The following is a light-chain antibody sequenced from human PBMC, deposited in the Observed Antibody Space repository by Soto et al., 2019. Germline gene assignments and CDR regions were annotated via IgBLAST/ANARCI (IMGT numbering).Light chain of an antibody. CDR2: GAS. V-gene: IGKV3-20*01. J-gene: IGKJ4*01. CDR3: QQYGSSPLT. Sequence: EIVLTQSPGTLSLSPGERATLSCRASQSVSSSFLAWYQQKPGQAPRLLIYGASSRATGIPDRFSGSGSGTDVPLTISRLEPEDVAVYYCQQYGSSPLTFGGGTKVEIK. CDR1: QSVSSSF.